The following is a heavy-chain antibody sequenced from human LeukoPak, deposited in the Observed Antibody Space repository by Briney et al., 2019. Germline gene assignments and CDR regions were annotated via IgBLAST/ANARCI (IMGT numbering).Heavy chain of an antibody. CDR2: VYFSGST. D-gene: IGHD1/OR15-1a*01. J-gene: IGHJ6*02. CDR1: GDSIRTTRY. V-gene: IGHV4-39*01. Sequence: ATETLSLTCTVSGDSIRTTRYWGWIRQPPGKGLEWIGAVYFSGSTYYNPSLKSRVIISVDTSKNQFSLKLTSVTAADTAVYYCATQGCNNQTMDVWGQGTTVTVSS. CDR3: ATQGCNNQTMDV.